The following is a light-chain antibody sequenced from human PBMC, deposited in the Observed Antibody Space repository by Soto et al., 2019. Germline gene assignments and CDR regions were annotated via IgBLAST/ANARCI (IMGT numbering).Light chain of an antibody. CDR1: QGISSY. CDR2: AAS. CDR3: QHYNSYSEA. V-gene: IGKV1-9*01. Sequence: IQMTQSPSSLSASVRDRVTIACRASQGISSYLAWYQQKPGKAPQLLIYAASTLQSGVPSRFSGSGSGTEFTLTISSLQPDDFATYYCQHYNSYSEAFGQGTKVDIK. J-gene: IGKJ1*01.